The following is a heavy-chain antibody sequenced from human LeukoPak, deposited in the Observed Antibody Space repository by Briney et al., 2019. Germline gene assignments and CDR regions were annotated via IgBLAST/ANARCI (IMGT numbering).Heavy chain of an antibody. J-gene: IGHJ5*02. CDR2: IYHSGSP. D-gene: IGHD5-12*01. V-gene: IGHV4-4*02. CDR3: ARGVHGYSP. CDR1: GASMISNNW. Sequence: SETLSLTCAVSGASMISNNWWNWFRQSPGKGLEWIGEIYHSGSPNYNPSLKSRVTISVDESKTEYSLILTSVTAADTAVYYCARGVHGYSPWGQGTLVTVSS.